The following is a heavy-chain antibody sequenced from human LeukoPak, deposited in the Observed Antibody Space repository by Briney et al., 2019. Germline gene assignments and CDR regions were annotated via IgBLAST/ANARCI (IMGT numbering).Heavy chain of an antibody. CDR3: TWTTVTTADY. Sequence: GGSLRLSCAASGFTFTNAWVNWVRQAPGKGREWVGRIKSKTNGGTTDYAAPVKGRFTISRDDSKKTLYLQMNSLKTEDTVVYYCTWTTVTTADYWGQGTVVTVSP. CDR1: GFTFTNAW. J-gene: IGHJ4*02. D-gene: IGHD4-17*01. V-gene: IGHV3-15*01. CDR2: IKSKTNGGTT.